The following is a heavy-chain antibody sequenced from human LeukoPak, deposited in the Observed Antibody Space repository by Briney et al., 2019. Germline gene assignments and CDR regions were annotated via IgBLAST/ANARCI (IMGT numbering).Heavy chain of an antibody. CDR2: ISGNNDYT. Sequence: GGSLRLSCAASGFTFSSSVMSWVRQAPGKGLEWVSVISGNNDYTYYADSVKGRFTISRDNSKNTLYLQMNSLRVEDTAVYYCAKNPTGFPNWFDPWGQGTLVTVSS. J-gene: IGHJ5*02. CDR1: GFTFSSSV. V-gene: IGHV3-23*01. CDR3: AKNPTGFPNWFDP.